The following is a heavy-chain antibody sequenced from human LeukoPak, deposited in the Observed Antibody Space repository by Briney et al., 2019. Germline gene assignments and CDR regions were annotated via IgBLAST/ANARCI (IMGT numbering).Heavy chain of an antibody. CDR3: ARVSPSAWFLNF. Sequence: PGGSLRLSCAASGFTFGSYSMNWVRQAPGKGLQWVSGIRDGADDTTYYADSVQGRFTISRDNSKNTLYLQMSSLRAEDTAVYYCARVSPSAWFLNFWGQGTLVTVSS. D-gene: IGHD6-19*01. V-gene: IGHV3-23*01. J-gene: IGHJ4*02. CDR2: IRDGADDTT. CDR1: GFTFGSYS.